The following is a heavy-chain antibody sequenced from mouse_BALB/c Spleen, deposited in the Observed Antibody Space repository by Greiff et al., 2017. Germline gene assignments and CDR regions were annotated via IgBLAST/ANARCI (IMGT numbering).Heavy chain of an antibody. J-gene: IGHJ2*01. V-gene: IGHV5-6*02. Sequence: EVKLVESGGDLVKPGGSLKLSCAASGFTFSSYGMSWVRQTPDKRLEWVATISSGGSYTYYPASVKGRFTISRDNAKNTLYLQMSSLKSEDTAMYYCARHDYYFDYWGQGTTLTVSS. CDR2: ISSGGSYT. CDR1: GFTFSSYG. CDR3: ARHDYYFDY.